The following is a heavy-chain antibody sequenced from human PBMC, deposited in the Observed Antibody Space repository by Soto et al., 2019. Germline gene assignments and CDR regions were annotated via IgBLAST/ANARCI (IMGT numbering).Heavy chain of an antibody. D-gene: IGHD2-21*02. J-gene: IGHJ5*02. Sequence: GGSLRLSCAASGFTFSSYSMNWVRQAPGKGLEWVSSISSSSYIYYADSVKGRFTISRDNAKNSLYLQMNSLRAEDTAVYYCARVEVLRDYNWFDPWGQGTLVTVSS. CDR1: GFTFSSYS. CDR3: ARVEVLRDYNWFDP. V-gene: IGHV3-21*01. CDR2: ISSSSYI.